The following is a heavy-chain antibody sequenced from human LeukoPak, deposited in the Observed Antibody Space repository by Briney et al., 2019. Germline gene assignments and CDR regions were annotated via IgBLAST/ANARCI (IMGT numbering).Heavy chain of an antibody. Sequence: GGSLRLSCAASGFTFSSYEMNWVRQAPGKGLEWVSYISSSGSTIYYADSVKGRFTISRDNAKNSLYLQMNSLRAEDTAVYYCARVTTSSGWYYYYMDVWGKGTTVTVSS. CDR1: GFTFSSYE. CDR3: ARVTTSSGWYYYYMDV. CDR2: ISSSGSTI. D-gene: IGHD6-19*01. V-gene: IGHV3-48*03. J-gene: IGHJ6*03.